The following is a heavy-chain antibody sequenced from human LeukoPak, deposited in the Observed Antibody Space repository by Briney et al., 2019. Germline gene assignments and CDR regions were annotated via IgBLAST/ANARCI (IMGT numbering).Heavy chain of an antibody. Sequence: PSETLSLTCAVYGGSFSGYYWSWIRQPPGKGLEWIGEINHSGSTNYNPSLKSRVTISVDTSKNQFSLKLSSVTAADTAVYFRARSFPMSTAVVANALWGWFDPWGQGTPVTVSS. J-gene: IGHJ5*02. D-gene: IGHD2-15*01. CDR3: ARSFPMSTAVVANALWGWFDP. CDR2: INHSGST. V-gene: IGHV4-34*01. CDR1: GGSFSGYY.